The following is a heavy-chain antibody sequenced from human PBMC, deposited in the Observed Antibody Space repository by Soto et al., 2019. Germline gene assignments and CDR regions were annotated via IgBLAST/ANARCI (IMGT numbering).Heavy chain of an antibody. Sequence: GGSLRLSCAASGFTFSSYAMSWVRQAPGKGLEWVSAISGSGGSTYYADSVKGRFTISRDNSKNTLYLQMNSLRAEDTAVYYCAKDYDFWSGYYISNWGQGTLVTSPQ. CDR3: AKDYDFWSGYYISN. CDR1: GFTFSSYA. V-gene: IGHV3-23*01. CDR2: ISGSGGST. D-gene: IGHD3-3*01. J-gene: IGHJ4*02.